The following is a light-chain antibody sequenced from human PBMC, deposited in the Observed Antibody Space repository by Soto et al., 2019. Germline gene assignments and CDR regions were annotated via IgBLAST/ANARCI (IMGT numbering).Light chain of an antibody. V-gene: IGKV3-20*01. Sequence: DIVMTQSPATLSVSPGERATLSCRASQSVSSNLAWYRQKPGQAPRLLIYSASSRDTGIPSRFSGSGSGTDFTLTISRLEPEDFAAYYCQPYGSEPRTFGQGTKVDIK. CDR3: QPYGSEPRT. J-gene: IGKJ1*01. CDR1: QSVSSN. CDR2: SAS.